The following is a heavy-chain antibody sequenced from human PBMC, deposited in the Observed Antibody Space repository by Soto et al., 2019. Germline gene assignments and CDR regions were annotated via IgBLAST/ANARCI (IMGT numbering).Heavy chain of an antibody. CDR2: LDYSGFS. V-gene: IGHV4-39*02. CDR1: GYSISSGGYY. D-gene: IGHD5-12*01. J-gene: IGHJ4*02. Sequence: SETLSLTCSVSGYSISSGGYYWAWIRQPPGKGLEWIGTLDYSGFSHYNPFLKSRVIISVDTSRNHFSLGLSSVTAADTALYFCASLHSAYAFDLDYWGQGALVTVSS. CDR3: ASLHSAYAFDLDY.